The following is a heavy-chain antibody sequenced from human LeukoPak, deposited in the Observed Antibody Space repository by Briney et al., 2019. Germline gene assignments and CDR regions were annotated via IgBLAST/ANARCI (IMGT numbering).Heavy chain of an antibody. Sequence: GGSLRLSCAASGFTFGSYWMHWVRQTPGKGLVWVSRINTDGSSTSYADSVKGRFTISRDNAKNTLYLQMNSLRAEDSAVYYCARVRGYDTSDYDFWGHGTLVTVSS. CDR2: INTDGSST. CDR3: ARVRGYDTSDYDF. V-gene: IGHV3-74*01. CDR1: GFTFGSYW. D-gene: IGHD3-22*01. J-gene: IGHJ4*01.